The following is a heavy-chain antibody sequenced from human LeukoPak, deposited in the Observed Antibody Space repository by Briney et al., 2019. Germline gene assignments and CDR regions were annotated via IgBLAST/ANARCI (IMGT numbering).Heavy chain of an antibody. Sequence: GGSLRLSCAASGFTFSSYWMSWVRQAPGKGLEWVANIKQDGSEKYYVDSVKGRFTISRDNAKNSLYLQMNSLRAEDTAVYYCARDQYCSSTSCTQRVDYWGQGTLVTVSS. CDR2: IKQDGSEK. J-gene: IGHJ4*02. D-gene: IGHD2-2*01. V-gene: IGHV3-7*01. CDR1: GFTFSSYW. CDR3: ARDQYCSSTSCTQRVDY.